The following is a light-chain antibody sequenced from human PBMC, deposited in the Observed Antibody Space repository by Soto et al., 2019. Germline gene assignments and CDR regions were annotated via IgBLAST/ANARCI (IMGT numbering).Light chain of an antibody. CDR2: TAS. Sequence: DIQLSQSPSFLSASVGDRVTITCRASQVISNYLAWYQRKPGKAPKLLTSTASILQSGVPSRFSGSGSGTEFTLTISSLQPEDFATYYCQQLTSYPITFGQGTRLEIK. V-gene: IGKV1-9*01. CDR3: QQLTSYPIT. CDR1: QVISNY. J-gene: IGKJ5*01.